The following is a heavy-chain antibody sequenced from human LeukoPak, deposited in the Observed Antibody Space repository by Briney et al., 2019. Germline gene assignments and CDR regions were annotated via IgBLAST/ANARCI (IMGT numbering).Heavy chain of an antibody. CDR1: GFTFSSYS. J-gene: IGHJ4*02. Sequence: GGSLRLSCAASGFTFSSYSMNWVRQAPGEGLEWVSAISGSGGSTYYADSVKGRFTISRDNSKNTLYLQMNSLRAEDTAVYYCAKGWTPGSYCDYWGQGTLVTVSS. D-gene: IGHD1-26*01. CDR3: AKGWTPGSYCDY. CDR2: ISGSGGST. V-gene: IGHV3-23*01.